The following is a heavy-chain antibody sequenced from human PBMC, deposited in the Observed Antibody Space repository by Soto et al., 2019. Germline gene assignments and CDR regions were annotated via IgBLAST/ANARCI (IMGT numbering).Heavy chain of an antibody. CDR1: GFTFSSYW. D-gene: IGHD2-2*01. Sequence: EVQLVESGGGLVQPEGSLRLSCADSGFTFSSYWMSWVRQAPGKVLQWVANIKQDGSEKYYVDSVQGRFTISRDNAKNEQYLQMNSLRAEDTAVYYCARDREYCSSTSCHPYYGMDVWGPGTTVNVSS. V-gene: IGHV3-7*01. CDR2: IKQDGSEK. CDR3: ARDREYCSSTSCHPYYGMDV. J-gene: IGHJ6*02.